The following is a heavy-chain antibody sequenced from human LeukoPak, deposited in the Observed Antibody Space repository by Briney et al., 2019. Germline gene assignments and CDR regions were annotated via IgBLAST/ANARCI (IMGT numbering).Heavy chain of an antibody. CDR2: INPNSGGT. CDR3: ARAETYYDFWSGYSS. D-gene: IGHD3-3*01. V-gene: IGHV1-2*02. CDR1: GYTFTGYY. J-gene: IGHJ5*02. Sequence: GASVKVSCKASGYTFTGYYMHWVRQAPGQRLEWMGWINPNSGGTNYAQKFQGRVTMTRDTSISTAYMELSRLRSDDTAVYYCARAETYYDFWSGYSSWGQGTLVTVSS.